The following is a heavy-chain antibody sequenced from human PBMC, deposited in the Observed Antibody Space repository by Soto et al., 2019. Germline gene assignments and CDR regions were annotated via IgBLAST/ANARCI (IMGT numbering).Heavy chain of an antibody. Sequence: SVKVSCKASGGTFSSYAISWVRQAPGQGLEWMGGIIPIFGTANYAQKFQGRVTITADESTSTAYMELSSLRSEDTAVYYCARASLKTAAASGAFDIWGQGTMVTVSS. CDR2: IIPIFGTA. J-gene: IGHJ3*02. CDR1: GGTFSSYA. CDR3: ARASLKTAAASGAFDI. D-gene: IGHD3-10*01. V-gene: IGHV1-69*13.